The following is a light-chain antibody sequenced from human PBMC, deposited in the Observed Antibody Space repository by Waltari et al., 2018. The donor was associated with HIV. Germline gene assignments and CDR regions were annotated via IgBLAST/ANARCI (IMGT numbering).Light chain of an antibody. CDR3: QSADTTGSLYV. CDR1: ALPKQY. Sequence: SYDLTQPPSVSVSTGQTARITCSGNALPKQYAYWYQQKPGQAPVLLIYKDTERPSGIPERFSGSSSGTTVTLTISGVQAEDEADYYCQSADTTGSLYVFGTGTKVTV. J-gene: IGLJ1*01. CDR2: KDT. V-gene: IGLV3-25*03.